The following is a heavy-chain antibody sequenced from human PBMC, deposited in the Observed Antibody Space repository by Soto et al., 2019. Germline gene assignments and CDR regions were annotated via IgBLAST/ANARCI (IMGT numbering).Heavy chain of an antibody. CDR2: INSDGSST. V-gene: IGHV3-74*01. D-gene: IGHD2-8*01. J-gene: IGHJ4*02. Sequence: GGSLRLSCAASGFTFSSYWMHWVRQAPGKGLVWVSRINSDGSSTSYADSVKGRFTISRDNAKNTLYLQMNSLRAEDTAVYYCARGGGYCTNGVCPPPLDYWGQGTLVTVSS. CDR1: GFTFSSYW. CDR3: ARGGGYCTNGVCPPPLDY.